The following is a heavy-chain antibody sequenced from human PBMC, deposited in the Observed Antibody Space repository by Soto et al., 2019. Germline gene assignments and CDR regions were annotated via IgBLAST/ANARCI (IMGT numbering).Heavy chain of an antibody. CDR1: GYIFTTYW. V-gene: IGHV5-51*01. CDR3: ARQWNFDY. CDR2: INPTDSDT. D-gene: IGHD5-12*01. J-gene: IGHJ4*02. Sequence: CKASGYIFTTYWIAWVRQMPGKGLEWIGIINPTDSDTRYSPSFQGQVTISADKSISTTYLQWSSLKASDTAIYFCARQWNFDYWGQGTLVTVSS.